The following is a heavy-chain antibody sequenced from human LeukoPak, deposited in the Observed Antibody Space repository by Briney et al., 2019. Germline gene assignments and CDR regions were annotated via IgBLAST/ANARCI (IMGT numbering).Heavy chain of an antibody. CDR3: ARVGSHSFDY. V-gene: IGHV3-7*01. D-gene: IGHD3-10*01. J-gene: IGHJ4*02. CDR2: IKVDGSDK. CDR1: GFSFRDFR. Sequence: GGSLRLSCAASGFSFRDFRMTWVRKTPGKGPEWVANIKVDGSDKNYVDSVMGRFTISRDNAKNSLYLQMNSLRVEDTAVYYCARVGSHSFDYWGQGVLVTVSS.